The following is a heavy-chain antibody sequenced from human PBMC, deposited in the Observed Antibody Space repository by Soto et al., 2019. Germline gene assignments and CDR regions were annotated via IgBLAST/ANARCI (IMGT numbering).Heavy chain of an antibody. CDR3: AKLFFVADSSGYFDY. CDR2: IKQDGSEK. CDR1: GFTFSSYW. Sequence: EVQLVESGGGLVQPGGSLRLSCAASGFTFSSYWMSWVRQAPGKGLEWVANIKQDGSEKYYVDSVKGRFTISRDNAKNSLYLQMNSLRAEDTALYYCAKLFFVADSSGYFDYWGQGTLVTVSS. J-gene: IGHJ4*02. V-gene: IGHV3-7*03. D-gene: IGHD3-22*01.